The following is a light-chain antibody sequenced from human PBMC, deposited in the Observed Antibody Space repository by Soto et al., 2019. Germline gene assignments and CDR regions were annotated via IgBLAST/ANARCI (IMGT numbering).Light chain of an antibody. V-gene: IGKV1-33*01. CDR1: QDISNY. Sequence: DIQMTQSPSSLSASVGDRVTITCQASQDISNYLNWYQQKPGKDPKLLIYDASNLETGFPSRFSGSGSGTDFTFAISSLQPEDIATYYCQQYDNLPPYTFGQGTKLEIK. J-gene: IGKJ2*01. CDR2: DAS. CDR3: QQYDNLPPYT.